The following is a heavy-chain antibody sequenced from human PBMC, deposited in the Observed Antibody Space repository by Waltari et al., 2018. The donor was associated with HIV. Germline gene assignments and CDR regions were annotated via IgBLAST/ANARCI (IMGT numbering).Heavy chain of an antibody. CDR2: ISWNSDST. J-gene: IGHJ4*02. Sequence: EVQLVESGGGLVQPGRSLRLSCAASGFTFYDYAMHWVRQVSGKGLEWVSGISWNSDSTGYADSVKGRFTISRDNAKTSLYLQMNSLRTEDTALYYCAKAESFFHPPDYWGQGTLVTVSS. V-gene: IGHV3-9*01. D-gene: IGHD1-26*01. CDR1: GFTFYDYA. CDR3: AKAESFFHPPDY.